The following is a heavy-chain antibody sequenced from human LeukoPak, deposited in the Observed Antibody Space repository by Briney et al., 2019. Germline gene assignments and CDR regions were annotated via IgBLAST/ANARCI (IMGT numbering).Heavy chain of an antibody. V-gene: IGHV3-43*02. CDR1: GFSFDDYP. J-gene: IGHJ3*02. Sequence: QAGGSLRLSRAASGFSFDDYPMHWVRQAPGKGLEWVSLINEDGGKTFYADSVRGRFTISRDNSKNSLYLQMNSLRTEDTALYYCAKEIDTLGTNAFDIWGQGTIVTVSS. D-gene: IGHD2-15*01. CDR3: AKEIDTLGTNAFDI. CDR2: INEDGGKT.